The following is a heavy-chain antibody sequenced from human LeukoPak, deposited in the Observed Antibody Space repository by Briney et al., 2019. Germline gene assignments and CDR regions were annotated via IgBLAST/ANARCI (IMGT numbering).Heavy chain of an antibody. V-gene: IGHV1-2*02. CDR3: ASGIGYCSSTSCYYYYGMDV. CDR1: GYTFTDYY. Sequence: ASVQVSCKASGYTFTDYYMHWVRQAPGQGLEWMGWINPNSGGTNYAQKFQGRVTMTRDTSISTAYMELSRLRSDDTAVYYCASGIGYCSSTSCYYYYGMDVWGQGTTVTVSS. J-gene: IGHJ6*02. D-gene: IGHD2-2*01. CDR2: INPNSGGT.